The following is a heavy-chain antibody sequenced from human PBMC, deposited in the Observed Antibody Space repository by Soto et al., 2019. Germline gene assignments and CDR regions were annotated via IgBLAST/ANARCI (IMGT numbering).Heavy chain of an antibody. V-gene: IGHV1-69*01. CDR3: ARDRNSSPVLSYYYYGMDV. Sequence: QVQLVQSGAEVKQPGSSVKVSCKASGGTFSSYAISWVRQAPGQGLEWMGGIIPIFGTANYAQKFQGRVTITADESTSTAYMELSSLRSEDTAVYYCARDRNSSPVLSYYYYGMDVWGQGTTVTVSS. J-gene: IGHJ6*02. CDR1: GGTFSSYA. D-gene: IGHD6-13*01. CDR2: IIPIFGTA.